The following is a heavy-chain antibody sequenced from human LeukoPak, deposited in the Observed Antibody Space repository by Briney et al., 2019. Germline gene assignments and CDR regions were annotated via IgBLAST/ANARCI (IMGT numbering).Heavy chain of an antibody. V-gene: IGHV3-23*01. CDR1: GFTFSSYA. CDR2: ISASGGNT. CDR3: AKVRYSSGYPY. D-gene: IGHD3-22*01. Sequence: GGPLRLSCAASGFTFSSYAMTWVRQAPGKGLYWVSAISASGGNTYYADSVKGRFTISRDNSKRTLYLQMNSLRAGDTALYYCAKVRYSSGYPYWGQGTLVTVSS. J-gene: IGHJ4*02.